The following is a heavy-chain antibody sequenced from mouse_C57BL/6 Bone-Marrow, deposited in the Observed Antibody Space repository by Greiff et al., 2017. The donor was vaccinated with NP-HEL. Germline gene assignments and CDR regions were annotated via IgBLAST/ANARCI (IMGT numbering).Heavy chain of an antibody. CDR1: GYTFTSYW. J-gene: IGHJ4*01. CDR2: IDPSDSAT. V-gene: IGHV1-52*01. Sequence: VQLQQPGAELVRPGSSVKLSCKASGYTFTSYWMHWVKQRPIKGLEWIGNIDPSDSATHYNQKFKVKATLTVDKSSSTAYMQLSSLTSEDSAVYYCAREEDTAKDYYAMDYWGKGTSVTVSS. CDR3: AREEDTAKDYYAMDY. D-gene: IGHD3-1*01.